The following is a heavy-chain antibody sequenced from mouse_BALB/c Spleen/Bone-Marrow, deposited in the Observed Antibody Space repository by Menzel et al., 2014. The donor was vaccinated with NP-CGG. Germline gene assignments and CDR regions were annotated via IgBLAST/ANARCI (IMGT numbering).Heavy chain of an antibody. Sequence: VQGVESGPELVKPGALVKISCKASGYTFTSYDINWVKQRPGQGLEWIGWIYPGDGSTKYNEKFKGKATLTADKSSSTAYMQLSSLTSENSAVYFCARSGDSSGYGFAYWGQGTLVTVSA. J-gene: IGHJ3*01. V-gene: IGHV1S56*01. CDR3: ARSGDSSGYGFAY. CDR2: IYPGDGST. D-gene: IGHD3-2*01. CDR1: GYTFTSYD.